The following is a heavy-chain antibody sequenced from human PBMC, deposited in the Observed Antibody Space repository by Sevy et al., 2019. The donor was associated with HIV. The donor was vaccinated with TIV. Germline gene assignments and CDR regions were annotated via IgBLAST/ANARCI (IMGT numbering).Heavy chain of an antibody. CDR3: ARDRNANYDYVWGSYRHGWFDP. J-gene: IGHJ5*02. Sequence: PSETLSLTCTVSGGSISSGGYYWSWIRQHPGKGLEWIGYTYYSGSTYYNPSLKSRVTISVDTSKNQFSLKLSSVTAADTAVYYCARDRNANYDYVWGSYRHGWFDPWGQGTLVTVSS. V-gene: IGHV4-31*03. CDR2: TYYSGST. D-gene: IGHD3-16*02. CDR1: GGSISSGGYY.